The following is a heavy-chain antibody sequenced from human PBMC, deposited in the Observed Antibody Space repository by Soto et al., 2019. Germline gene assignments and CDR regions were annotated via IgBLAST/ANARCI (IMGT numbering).Heavy chain of an antibody. CDR3: ARRGDYYDSRGDAFDI. J-gene: IGHJ3*02. D-gene: IGHD3-22*01. CDR2: INHSGST. Sequence: QVQLQQWGAGLLKPSETLSLTCAVYGGSFSEYYWSWIRQPPGKGLEWIWEINHSGSTNYNPSLKSRITMSVDTSKNQFSLKLSSVTAADTAVYYCARRGDYYDSRGDAFDIWGQGTMVTVSS. CDR1: GGSFSEYY. V-gene: IGHV4-34*01.